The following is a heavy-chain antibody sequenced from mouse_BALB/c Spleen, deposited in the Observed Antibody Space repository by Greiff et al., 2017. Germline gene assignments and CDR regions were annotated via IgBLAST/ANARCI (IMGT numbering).Heavy chain of an antibody. CDR1: GFTFSSFG. Sequence: EVMLVESGGGLVQPGGSRTLSCAASGFTFSSFGMHWVRQSPEKGLEWVAYIRSGSSTIYYADTVKGRFTISRDNHKNTLFLQKTSLRSEDTDMYYGARHNNDYGSSYPFAYWGQGTLVTVSA. V-gene: IGHV5-17*02. D-gene: IGHD1-1*01. CDR3: ARHNNDYGSSYPFAY. J-gene: IGHJ3*01. CDR2: IRSGSSTI.